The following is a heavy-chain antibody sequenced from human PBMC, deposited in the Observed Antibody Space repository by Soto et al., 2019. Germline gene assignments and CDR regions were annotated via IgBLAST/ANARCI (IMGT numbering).Heavy chain of an antibody. CDR2: IYPADSDA. Sequence: PGESLKISWKTSGYTFIHYCVGWGRQLPGKGLEWMGLIYPADSDATYGPSFQGQVTLSVDKSTDTAYLQWSSLRPSDTAMYYSARFIVGATNDYFDNWGQGTLVTVSS. CDR3: ARFIVGATNDYFDN. J-gene: IGHJ4*02. V-gene: IGHV5-51*01. CDR1: GYTFIHYC. D-gene: IGHD1-26*01.